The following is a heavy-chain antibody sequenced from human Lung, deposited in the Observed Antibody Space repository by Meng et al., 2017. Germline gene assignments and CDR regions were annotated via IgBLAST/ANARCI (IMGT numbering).Heavy chain of an antibody. CDR1: GYTFSTYT. CDR2: INAGNGNT. D-gene: IGHD5-18*01. V-gene: IGHV1-3*01. Sequence: QVQLVQSGAEVKTPGAPVKVSCKASGYTFSTYTMHWVRQAPGQRLEWMGWINAGNGNTKFSQKFQGRVTITRDTSASTAYMELSSLRSEDTAVYYCARDAAMVKGGDYWGQGTLVTVSS. CDR3: ARDAAMVKGGDY. J-gene: IGHJ4*02.